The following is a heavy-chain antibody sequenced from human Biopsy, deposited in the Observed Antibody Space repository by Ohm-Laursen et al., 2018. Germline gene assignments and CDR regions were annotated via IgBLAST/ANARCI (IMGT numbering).Heavy chain of an antibody. CDR2: ISGDGNDQ. J-gene: IGHJ4*02. CDR3: AKDWLQSWYFDH. D-gene: IGHD5-24*01. Sequence: SLRLSCAASGFIFNFGIHWIRQAPGKGLEWVALISGDGNDQFYAESAKGRFTVSRDNSKNTVDLQMNNLKTEDTAVYYCAKDWLQSWYFDHWGQGTLVTVSS. CDR1: GFIFNFG. V-gene: IGHV3-33*03.